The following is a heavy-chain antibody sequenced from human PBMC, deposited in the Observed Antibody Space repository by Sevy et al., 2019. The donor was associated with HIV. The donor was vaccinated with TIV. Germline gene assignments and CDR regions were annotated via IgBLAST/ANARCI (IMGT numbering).Heavy chain of an antibody. CDR2: ISSSSSTI. CDR3: ARDRIAAAAWYFDL. D-gene: IGHD6-13*01. J-gene: IGHJ2*01. V-gene: IGHV3-48*01. Sequence: GGSLRLSCAASGFTFSSYSMNWVRQAPGKGLEWVSSISSSSSTIYYADSVKGRFTISRDNAKNSLYLQMYSLRAEDTAVYYCARDRIAAAAWYFDLWGRGTLVTVSS. CDR1: GFTFSSYS.